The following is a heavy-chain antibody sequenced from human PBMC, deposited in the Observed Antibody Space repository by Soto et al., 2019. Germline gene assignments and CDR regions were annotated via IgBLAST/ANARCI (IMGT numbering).Heavy chain of an antibody. CDR1: GFTFSSYG. CDR2: VSYDGNYK. Sequence: SGGSLRLSCAASGFTFSSYGLHWVRQAPGKGLEWVAVVSYDGNYKYYADFVKGRFTISRDNSKNTLYLQMNSLRAEDTAVYYCAKQTTPPSRYFQHWGQGTLVTVSS. V-gene: IGHV3-30*18. J-gene: IGHJ1*01. CDR3: AKQTTPPSRYFQH. D-gene: IGHD4-17*01.